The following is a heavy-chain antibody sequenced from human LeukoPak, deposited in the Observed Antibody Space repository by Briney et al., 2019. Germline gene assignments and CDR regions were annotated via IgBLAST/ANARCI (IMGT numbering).Heavy chain of an antibody. V-gene: IGHV3-23*01. CDR1: GFTFSSYA. J-gene: IGHJ4*02. Sequence: GGSLRLSCVASGFTFSSYAMSWVRQAPGKGLEWVSAISGSGGSTYYADSVKGRFTISRDNSKNTLYLQMNSLRAEDTAVYYCAKAQAPAAIPYYFDYWGQGTLVTVSS. CDR2: ISGSGGST. D-gene: IGHD2-2*02. CDR3: AKAQAPAAIPYYFDY.